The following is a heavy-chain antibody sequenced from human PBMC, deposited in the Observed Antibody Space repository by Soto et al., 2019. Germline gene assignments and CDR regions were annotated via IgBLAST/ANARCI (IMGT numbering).Heavy chain of an antibody. CDR3: ARDSPGYGDYVLFDD. Sequence: SQTLSLTCAISGDSVSSNSVAWNWIRQSPSGGLEWLGRTYYRSKWSNDYAVSVESRITINPDTSKNQFSLQLDSVTPEDTAVYYCARDSPGYGDYVLFDDWGQGTRVTVSS. CDR1: GDSVSSNSVA. CDR2: TYYRSKWSN. D-gene: IGHD4-17*01. J-gene: IGHJ4*02. V-gene: IGHV6-1*01.